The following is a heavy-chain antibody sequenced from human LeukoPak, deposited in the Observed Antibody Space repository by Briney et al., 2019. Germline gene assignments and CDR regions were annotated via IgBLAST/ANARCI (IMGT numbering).Heavy chain of an antibody. CDR3: ARHLSGVTGYTYGRGIDY. CDR1: GFTFSNAW. V-gene: IGHV3-7*01. J-gene: IGHJ4*02. Sequence: GGSLRLSCAASGFTFSNAWMSWVRQAPGKGLEWVANIKKDGSEKYYVDSVKGRFTISRDNAKKSLYLQMNSLRAEDTAVYYCARHLSGVTGYTYGRGIDYWGQGTLVTVSS. CDR2: IKKDGSEK. D-gene: IGHD5-18*01.